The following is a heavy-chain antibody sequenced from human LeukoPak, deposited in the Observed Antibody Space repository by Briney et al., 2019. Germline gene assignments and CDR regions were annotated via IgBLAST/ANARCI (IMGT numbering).Heavy chain of an antibody. J-gene: IGHJ5*02. V-gene: IGHV3-23*01. CDR2: TNGRGDNT. Sequence: GGSLRLSCAASGVIISSYAMIWVRQAPGKGLEWVSATNGRGDNTYYADFVKGRFTISRDNSKSAVYLQMNSLRTEDTAVYYCAKDRVSPGFNWFDPWGQGTLVTVSS. CDR3: AKDRVSPGFNWFDP. CDR1: GVIISSYA. D-gene: IGHD2/OR15-2a*01.